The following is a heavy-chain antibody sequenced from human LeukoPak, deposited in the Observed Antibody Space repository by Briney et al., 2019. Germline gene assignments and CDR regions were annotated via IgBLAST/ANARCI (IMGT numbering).Heavy chain of an antibody. V-gene: IGHV3-33*01. CDR2: IWYDGSNK. Sequence: PGGSLRLSCAASGFTFSSYGMHWVRQAPGKGLEWVAVIWYDGSNKYYADSVKGRFTISRDNSKNTLYLQMNSLRAEDTAVYYCARSPWDSSGYSYYYYYMDVWGKGTTVTVSS. J-gene: IGHJ6*03. CDR3: ARSPWDSSGYSYYYYYMDV. D-gene: IGHD3-22*01. CDR1: GFTFSSYG.